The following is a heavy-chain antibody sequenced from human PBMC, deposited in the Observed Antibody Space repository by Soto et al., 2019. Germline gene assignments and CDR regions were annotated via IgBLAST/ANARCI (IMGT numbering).Heavy chain of an antibody. D-gene: IGHD7-27*01. CDR3: ARYPHTQTGDGDAFDF. CDR2: FVPIVGTP. Sequence: SVKVSCKASGGTFSSYAISWVRQAPGQGLEWMGGFVPIVGTPVYAQGFSNRVTVTGDDSSTTAYMELRSLRSEDTAVYYCARYPHTQTGDGDAFDFWGQGTMVTGSS. V-gene: IGHV1-69*13. CDR1: GGTFSSYA. J-gene: IGHJ3*01.